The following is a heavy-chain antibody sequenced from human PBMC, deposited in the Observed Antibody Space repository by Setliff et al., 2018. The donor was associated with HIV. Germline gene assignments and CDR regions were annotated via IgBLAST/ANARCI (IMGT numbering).Heavy chain of an antibody. CDR2: IYTSGST. J-gene: IGHJ4*02. D-gene: IGHD3-10*01. CDR3: ARSMGFGEIPFDY. CDR1: GGSLNTYY. Sequence: PSETLSLTCTVSGGSLNTYYWTWIRQPAGKGLEWIGRIYTSGSTNYNPSLKSRVTMSVDTSKNQFSMKLSSVTAADTAVYYCARSMGFGEIPFDYWGQGTLVTVSS. V-gene: IGHV4-4*07.